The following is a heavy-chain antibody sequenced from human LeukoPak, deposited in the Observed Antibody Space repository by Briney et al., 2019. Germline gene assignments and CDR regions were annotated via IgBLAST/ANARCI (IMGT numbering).Heavy chain of an antibody. D-gene: IGHD2-2*01. V-gene: IGHV3-30*03. CDR2: ISYDGSNK. CDR3: ARAWPDCSSTSCPFDY. CDR1: GFTFSSYG. J-gene: IGHJ4*02. Sequence: GGSLRLSCAASGFTFSSYGMHWVRQAPGKGLEWVAVISYDGSNKYYADSVKGRFTISRDNAKNSLYLQMNSLRAEDTAVYYCARAWPDCSSTSCPFDYWGQGTLVTVSS.